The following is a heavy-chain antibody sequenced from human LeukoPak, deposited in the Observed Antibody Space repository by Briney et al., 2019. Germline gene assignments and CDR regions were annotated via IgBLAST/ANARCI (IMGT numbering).Heavy chain of an antibody. V-gene: IGHV4-39*07. CDR2: LDESGRP. D-gene: IGHD2-15*01. CDR1: GGSTRSGRHH. Sequence: PSETLSLTCSVSGGSTRSGRHHWAWVRQPPGKCLEFIGSLDESGRPYYNAPLKSRVTISEDSSGKQFSLNLSSVTAADTAVYYCARDLGGYPFFMDVWGRRTMVIVSS. J-gene: IGHJ6*03. CDR3: ARDLGGYPFFMDV.